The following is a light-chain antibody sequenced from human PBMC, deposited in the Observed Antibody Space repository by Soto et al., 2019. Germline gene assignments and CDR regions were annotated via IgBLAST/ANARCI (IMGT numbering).Light chain of an antibody. V-gene: IGKV3-20*01. J-gene: IGKJ1*01. Sequence: IVLTQSPGTLSLSPGDRATLSCRASQSVRSNYVAWYQQRPGQAPRLLIYGASTRATGIQGRFSGSGSGTDFTLTISRLEPEVFAVFYCQQYGSSPLTFGQGTKVEIK. CDR2: GAS. CDR3: QQYGSSPLT. CDR1: QSVRSNY.